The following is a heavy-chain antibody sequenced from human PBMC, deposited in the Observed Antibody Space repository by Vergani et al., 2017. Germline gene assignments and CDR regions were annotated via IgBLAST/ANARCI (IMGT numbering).Heavy chain of an antibody. CDR1: GFSLTTRGVA. CDR3: THRPVCSVGNCYDDY. J-gene: IGHJ4*02. V-gene: IGHV2-5*02. Sequence: QITLKESGPTLVKPTQTLTLTCTFSGFSLTTRGVAVGWIRQPPGKALEWLAIVFWDDDKRYSPSLRNRVTITRDTSRNQVVLTMTNIDPVDTATYYCTHRPVCSVGNCYDDYWGQVTLVTVSS. CDR2: VFWDDDK. D-gene: IGHD2-15*01.